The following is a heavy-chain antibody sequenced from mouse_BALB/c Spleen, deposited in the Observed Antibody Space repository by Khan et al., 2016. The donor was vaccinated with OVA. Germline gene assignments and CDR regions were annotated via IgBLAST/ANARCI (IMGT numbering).Heavy chain of an antibody. CDR1: GLNIKDYY. CDR3: ARYGYSPWVGY. D-gene: IGHD2-2*01. J-gene: IGHJ3*01. V-gene: IGHV14-1*02. CDR2: LDPENGDT. Sequence: EVQLQQSGAELVRPGALVKLSCKASGLNIKDYYMHWVKQRPEQGLVWIGRLDPENGDTIYYPKFQGKASITSAPSSNTAYLQLSRLTSVDTAVYYWARYGYSPWVGYWGQGTMVTVSA.